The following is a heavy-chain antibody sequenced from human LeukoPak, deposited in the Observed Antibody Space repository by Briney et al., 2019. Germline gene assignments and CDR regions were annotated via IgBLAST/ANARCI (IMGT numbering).Heavy chain of an antibody. Sequence: GASVKVSCKASGYTFTAYYMHWVRQAPGQGLEWMGWISAYNGNTNYAQKLQGRVTMTTDTSTSTAYMELRSLRSDDTAVYYCAREDGSGSYYIDYWGQGTLVTVSS. D-gene: IGHD3-10*01. CDR1: GYTFTAYY. J-gene: IGHJ4*02. CDR2: ISAYNGNT. V-gene: IGHV1-18*04. CDR3: AREDGSGSYYIDY.